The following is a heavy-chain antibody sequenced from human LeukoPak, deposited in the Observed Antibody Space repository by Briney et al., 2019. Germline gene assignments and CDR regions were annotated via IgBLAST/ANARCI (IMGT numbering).Heavy chain of an antibody. Sequence: PSETLTLTCTVSGDSISGGSCDWGWIRQPPRKGLEWIGSMYESGSTFYSPSLKSRVTISIDTSKNQFSLKLNSVTAADTAVYFCARHYGLNYYDSSAYEYWGQGTLVTVSS. D-gene: IGHD3-22*01. V-gene: IGHV4-39*01. J-gene: IGHJ4*02. CDR2: MYESGST. CDR3: ARHYGLNYYDSSAYEY. CDR1: GDSISGGSCD.